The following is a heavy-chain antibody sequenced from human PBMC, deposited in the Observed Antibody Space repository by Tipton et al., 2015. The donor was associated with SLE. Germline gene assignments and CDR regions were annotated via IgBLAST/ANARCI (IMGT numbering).Heavy chain of an antibody. CDR1: GGSISSHN. V-gene: IGHV4-59*08. CDR2: IYYSGS. D-gene: IGHD6-25*01. J-gene: IGHJ5*02. Sequence: LRLSCTISGGSISSHNWSWIRQPPGKGLEWIGYIYYSGSNYSPSLKSRVTISEDTSKNQFSLKLSPVTAADTALYFCARTDMTPVEAAASWFDPWGQGALVTVSS. CDR3: ARTDMTPVEAAASWFDP.